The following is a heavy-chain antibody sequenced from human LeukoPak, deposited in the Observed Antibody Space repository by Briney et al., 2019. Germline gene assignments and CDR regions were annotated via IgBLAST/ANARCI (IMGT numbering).Heavy chain of an antibody. Sequence: LALIYWSDDKRYIPSVNSRLTMTKETSKNKEVLTMTNMDPVDTATYYCAHSVSSINDAFDIWGQGTMVTVSS. V-gene: IGHV2-5*01. CDR2: IYWSDDK. D-gene: IGHD6-6*01. CDR3: AHSVSSINDAFDI. J-gene: IGHJ3*02.